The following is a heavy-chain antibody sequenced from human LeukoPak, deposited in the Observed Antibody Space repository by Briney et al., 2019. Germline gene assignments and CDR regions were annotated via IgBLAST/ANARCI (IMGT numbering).Heavy chain of an antibody. Sequence: GGSLRLSCAASGFTFSSYAMSWVRQAPGKGLEWVSAISGSGGSTYYADSVKGRLTISRDNSKNTLYLQMNSLRAEDTAVYYCAKRLGELPSFDYWGQGTLVTVSS. D-gene: IGHD1-7*01. V-gene: IGHV3-23*01. CDR1: GFTFSSYA. J-gene: IGHJ4*02. CDR2: ISGSGGST. CDR3: AKRLGELPSFDY.